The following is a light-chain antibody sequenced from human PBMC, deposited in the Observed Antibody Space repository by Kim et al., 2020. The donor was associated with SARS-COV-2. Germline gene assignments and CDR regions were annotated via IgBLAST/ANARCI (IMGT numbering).Light chain of an antibody. CDR2: DVS. V-gene: IGKV3-11*01. CDR1: QSVSSY. Sequence: EIVLTQSPATLSLSPGERATLSCRASQSVSSYLAWYQQKPGQAPRLLIYDVSNRATGIPARFSGSGSGTDFTLTISSLEPEDSAVYYCQQRSNWPRNTFGQGTRLEI. CDR3: QQRSNWPRNT. J-gene: IGKJ5*01.